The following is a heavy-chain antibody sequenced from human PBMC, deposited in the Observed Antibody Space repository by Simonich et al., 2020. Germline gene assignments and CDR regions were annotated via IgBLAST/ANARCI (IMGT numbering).Heavy chain of an antibody. V-gene: IGHV1-18*01. CDR3: ARDQGGRAAAATDY. J-gene: IGHJ4*02. CDR2: ISTYKGTT. Sequence: QVQLVQSGAEVKKPGASVKVSCKASGYTFTSYGISWVRQAPGQGLEWMGVISTYKGTTNYAQKPQGRVTMTKDTATSTAYMELRSLRSDDTAVYYGARDQGGRAAAATDYWGQGTLVTVSS. D-gene: IGHD6-13*01. CDR1: GYTFTSYG.